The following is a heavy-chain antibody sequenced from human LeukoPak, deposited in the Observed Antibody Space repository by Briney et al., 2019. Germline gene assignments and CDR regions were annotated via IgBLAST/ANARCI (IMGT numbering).Heavy chain of an antibody. J-gene: IGHJ1*01. D-gene: IGHD1-26*01. CDR1: GYTFTSYG. Sequence: ASVKVSCKATGYTFTSYGISCVRQAPGQPLEWMGWISAYNGNTNYAQKLQDRVTMTTDTSTSTAYMELKSLRSDDTGVYYCARVPGFGFGSDKITSEYFQHWGQGTLVTVSS. CDR3: ARVPGFGFGSDKITSEYFQH. V-gene: IGHV1-18*01. CDR2: ISAYNGNT.